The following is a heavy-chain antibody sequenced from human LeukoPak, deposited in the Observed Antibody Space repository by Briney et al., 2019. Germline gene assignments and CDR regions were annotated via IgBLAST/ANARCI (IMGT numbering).Heavy chain of an antibody. CDR2: IYPGDSDT. Sequence: GGSLKISCKGSGYSFTGYWIGWVRQMPGKGLEWMGIIYPGDSDTTYSPSFQGQVTISVDKSISTAYLQWSSLKASDTAMYFCAKGNGFYFDYWGQGTLVTVSS. V-gene: IGHV5-51*01. J-gene: IGHJ4*02. D-gene: IGHD3-3*01. CDR3: AKGNGFYFDY. CDR1: GYSFTGYW.